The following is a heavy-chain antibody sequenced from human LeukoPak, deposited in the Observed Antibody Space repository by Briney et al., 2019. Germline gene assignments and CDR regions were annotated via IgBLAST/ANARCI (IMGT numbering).Heavy chain of an antibody. J-gene: IGHJ4*02. CDR2: ISGSGGST. Sequence: GGSLRLSCAASGFTFSSYAMSWVRQAPGKGLEWVSGISGSGGSTYYADSVKGRSTISRDNSKNTLYLQMNSLRAEDTAVYYCAKDARYGVGDGYNSHDYWGQGTLVTVSS. D-gene: IGHD5-24*01. CDR1: GFTFSSYA. V-gene: IGHV3-23*01. CDR3: AKDARYGVGDGYNSHDY.